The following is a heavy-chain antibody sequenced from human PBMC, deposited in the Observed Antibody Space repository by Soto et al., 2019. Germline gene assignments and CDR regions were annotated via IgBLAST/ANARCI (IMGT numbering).Heavy chain of an antibody. CDR3: ATEPFDY. J-gene: IGHJ4*02. Sequence: GSLRLSWAGSEISFGVYPMNWVRQAPGKGLEWVSYIGARGFPIYYADSVRGRFAMSRDNANNSVSLQMDSLRAEDTAQYFCATEPFDYWGRGALVTVSS. CDR2: IGARGFPI. CDR1: EISFGVYP. V-gene: IGHV3-48*04.